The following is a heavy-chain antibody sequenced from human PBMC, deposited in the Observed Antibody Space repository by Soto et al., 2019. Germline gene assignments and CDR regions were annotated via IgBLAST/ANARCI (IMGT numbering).Heavy chain of an antibody. CDR1: GGTFSSYA. CDR3: ARQITTPTRYYYYGMDV. Sequence: QVQLVQSGAEVKKPGSSVKVSCKASGGTFSSYAISWVRQAPGQGLEWMGGIIPIFGTANYAQKFQGRVTITADESTSTAYMELSSLRSDDPAVYYCARQITTPTRYYYYGMDVWGQGTTVTVSS. J-gene: IGHJ6*02. V-gene: IGHV1-69*01. CDR2: IIPIFGTA. D-gene: IGHD4-4*01.